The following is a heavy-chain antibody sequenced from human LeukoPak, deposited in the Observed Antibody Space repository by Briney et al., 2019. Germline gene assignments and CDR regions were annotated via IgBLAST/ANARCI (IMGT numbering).Heavy chain of an antibody. J-gene: IGHJ4*02. Sequence: SETLSLTCTVSGDSLSSFYWSWIRQPAGKGLEWIWRIYAGGDTAYNPSPKSRATVSVDTAKNQFSLRLTSVTAADTAVYFCAREWTGFAEFDYWGRGIIVTVCS. CDR2: IYAGGDT. D-gene: IGHD3/OR15-3a*01. V-gene: IGHV4-4*07. CDR3: AREWTGFAEFDY. CDR1: GDSLSSFY.